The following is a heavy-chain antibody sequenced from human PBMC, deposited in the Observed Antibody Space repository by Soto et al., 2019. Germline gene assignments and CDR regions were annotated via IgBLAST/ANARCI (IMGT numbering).Heavy chain of an antibody. Sequence: QVQLVESGGGVVQPGRSLRLSCAASGFTFSNYGMHWVRQAPGKGLEWVAIIWHDGNNKYYADSVRGRFIISRDNSKNRLYLQMNSLRAEDTAVYYCASDLVGASDSYGLDVWGQWTPVTVSS. J-gene: IGHJ6*02. D-gene: IGHD1-26*01. CDR3: ASDLVGASDSYGLDV. CDR1: GFTFSNYG. V-gene: IGHV3-33*01. CDR2: IWHDGNNK.